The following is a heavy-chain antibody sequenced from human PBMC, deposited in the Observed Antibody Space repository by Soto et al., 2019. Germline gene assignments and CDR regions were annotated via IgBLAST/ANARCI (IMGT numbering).Heavy chain of an antibody. D-gene: IGHD2-15*01. CDR2: IYPGDSDT. CDR3: ALEGYCSGGSCLLGGNWFDP. CDR1: GYSFTSYW. J-gene: IGHJ5*02. Sequence: GESLKISCKGSGYSFTSYWIGWVRQMPGKGLEWMGNIYPGDSDTRYSPSFQGQVTISADKSISTAYLQWSSLKASDTAMYYCALEGYCSGGSCLLGGNWFDPWGQGTLVTVSS. V-gene: IGHV5-51*01.